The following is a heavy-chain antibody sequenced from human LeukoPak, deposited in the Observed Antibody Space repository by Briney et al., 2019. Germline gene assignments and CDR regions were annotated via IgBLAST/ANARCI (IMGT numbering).Heavy chain of an antibody. Sequence: ASLTVSFAASGYTFTEYNIHWVRHAPGQGLEWMGWINPNSGGTNYAQKFQGRVTITRDTSINTAYTEVSRLSSDDTAVYYCARPGLRVSGSFNFWGQGTLVTVSS. D-gene: IGHD3-16*01. CDR2: INPNSGGT. J-gene: IGHJ4*02. CDR1: GYTFTEYN. V-gene: IGHV1-2*02. CDR3: ARPGLRVSGSFNF.